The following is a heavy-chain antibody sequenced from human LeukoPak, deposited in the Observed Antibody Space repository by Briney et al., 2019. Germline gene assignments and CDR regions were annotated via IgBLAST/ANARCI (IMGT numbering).Heavy chain of an antibody. D-gene: IGHD5-12*01. CDR1: GGSFSGYY. Sequence: SETLSLTCAVYGGSFSGYYWSWIRQPPGKGLEWIGEINHSGSTNYNPSLKSRVTISVDTSKNQFSLKLSSVTAADTAVYYCARTSLYSGYAALDYWGQGTLVTVSS. CDR2: INHSGST. J-gene: IGHJ4*02. CDR3: ARTSLYSGYAALDY. V-gene: IGHV4-34*01.